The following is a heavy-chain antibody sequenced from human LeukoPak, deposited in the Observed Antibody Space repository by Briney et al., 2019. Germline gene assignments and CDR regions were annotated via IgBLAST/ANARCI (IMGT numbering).Heavy chain of an antibody. Sequence: SETLSLTCTVSGDSISSNNYYWGWIRQPPGKGLEWIGNVDYTGSAYYNSSLKDRITISVDTSKNQFSLKLSSVTAADTAVYYCARAGLWFGELTYFDYWGQGTLVTVSS. CDR1: GDSISSNNYY. CDR3: ARAGLWFGELTYFDY. CDR2: VDYTGSA. D-gene: IGHD3-10*01. J-gene: IGHJ4*02. V-gene: IGHV4-39*07.